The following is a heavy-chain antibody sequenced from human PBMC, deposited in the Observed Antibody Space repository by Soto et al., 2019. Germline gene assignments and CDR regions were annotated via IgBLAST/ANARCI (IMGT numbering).Heavy chain of an antibody. J-gene: IGHJ4*02. D-gene: IGHD2-8*02. CDR3: ATWCFDH. CDR1: GDSVASNSAA. CDR2: TYYRSQWFN. Sequence: SQTLSLTCAISGDSVASNSAAWNWIRHSPSRGLEWLGRTYYRSQWFNDYAVSMRSRITIKADTTKNQFSLQVNSATPEDTAVYYCATWCFDHWGQGTPVTVSS. V-gene: IGHV6-1*01.